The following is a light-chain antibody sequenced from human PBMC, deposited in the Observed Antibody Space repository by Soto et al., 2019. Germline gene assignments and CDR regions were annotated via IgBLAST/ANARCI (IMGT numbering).Light chain of an antibody. Sequence: QSALTQPPSASGSPGQSVTISCTGTSSDVGGYNYVSWYQQHPGKAPKLMIYEVSKRPSGVPDRFSGSKSGNTASLTVSGLQAEDEADYYCSSHASSSTLYVFGTGTKVTVL. CDR2: EVS. V-gene: IGLV2-8*01. J-gene: IGLJ1*01. CDR1: SSDVGGYNY. CDR3: SSHASSSTLYV.